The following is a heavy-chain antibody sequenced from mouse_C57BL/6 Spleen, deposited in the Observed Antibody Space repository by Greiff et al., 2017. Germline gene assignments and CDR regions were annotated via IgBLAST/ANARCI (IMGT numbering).Heavy chain of an antibody. CDR1: GYSFTDYN. J-gene: IGHJ4*01. Sequence: VQLQQSGPELVTPGASVKISCKASGYSFTDYNMNWVKQSNGKSLEWIGVINPNYGTTSYNQKFKGKATLTVDQSSSTAYMQLNSLTSEDSAVYYCARLDDGNYERYYYAMDYWGQGTSVTDSS. V-gene: IGHV1-39*01. CDR2: INPNYGTT. D-gene: IGHD2-1*01. CDR3: ARLDDGNYERYYYAMDY.